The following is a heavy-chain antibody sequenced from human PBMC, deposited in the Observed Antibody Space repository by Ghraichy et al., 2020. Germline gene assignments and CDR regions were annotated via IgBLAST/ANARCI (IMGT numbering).Heavy chain of an antibody. V-gene: IGHV3-11*01. J-gene: IGHJ5*02. CDR1: GFTFSDYY. CDR2: ISSSGSTI. Sequence: LSLTCAASGFTFSDYYMSWIRQAPGKGLEWVSYISSSGSTIYYADSVKGRFTISRDNAKNSLYLQMNSLRAEDTAVYYCARMIAVGASNWFDPWGQGTLVTVSS. D-gene: IGHD1-26*01. CDR3: ARMIAVGASNWFDP.